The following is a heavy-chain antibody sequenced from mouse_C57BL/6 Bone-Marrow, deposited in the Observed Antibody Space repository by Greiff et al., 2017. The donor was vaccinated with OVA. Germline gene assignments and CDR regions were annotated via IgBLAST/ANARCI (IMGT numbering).Heavy chain of an antibody. J-gene: IGHJ4*01. Sequence: QVQLQQPGAELVKPGASVRLSCKASGYTFTSYWMHWVKQRPGQGLEWIGMIHPNSGSTNYNEKFKSKATLTVDKSSSTAYMQLSSLTSEDSAVYYCAMGLLRFSMDYWGQGTSVTVSS. CDR2: IHPNSGST. CDR1: GYTFTSYW. V-gene: IGHV1-64*01. CDR3: AMGLLRFSMDY. D-gene: IGHD1-1*01.